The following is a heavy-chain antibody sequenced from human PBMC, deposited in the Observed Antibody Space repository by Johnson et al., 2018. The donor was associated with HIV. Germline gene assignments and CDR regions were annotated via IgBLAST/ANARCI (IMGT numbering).Heavy chain of an antibody. D-gene: IGHD2-15*01. CDR2: ISGSAIST. CDR1: GFTFSSYA. V-gene: IGHV3-23*04. Sequence: VQLVESGGDLVQPGGSLRLSCAASGFTFSSYAMSWVRQAPGKGLEWVSAISGSAISTYYADSVKGRFTISRDNSKNTLYLQMNSLRAEDTALYYCARAVGISWVVNDAFDIWGQGTMVTVS. CDR3: ARAVGISWVVNDAFDI. J-gene: IGHJ3*02.